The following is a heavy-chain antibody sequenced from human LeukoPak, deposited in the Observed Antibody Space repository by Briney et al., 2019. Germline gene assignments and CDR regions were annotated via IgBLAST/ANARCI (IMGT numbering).Heavy chain of an antibody. V-gene: IGHV1-2*02. D-gene: IGHD2-15*01. CDR1: GYTFTGYY. J-gene: IGHJ1*01. CDR3: ARGDCSGGSCYFQTEYFHH. CDR2: INPNSGGT. Sequence: ASVKVSCKASGYTFTGYYMHWVRQAPGQGLEWMGWINPNSGGTNYARKFQGRVTMTRDTSISTAYMELSRLRSDDTAVYYCARGDCSGGSCYFQTEYFHHWGQGTLVTVSS.